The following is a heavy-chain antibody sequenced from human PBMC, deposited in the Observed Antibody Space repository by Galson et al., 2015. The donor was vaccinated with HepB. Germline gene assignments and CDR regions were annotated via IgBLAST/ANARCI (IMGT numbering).Heavy chain of an antibody. Sequence: SVKVSCKASGYTFTSYYMHWVRQAPGQGLEWMGIINPSGGSTSYAQKLQGRVTMTRDTSTSTVYMELSSLRSEDTAVYYYAREEDGGSSSWYLRSLYYYYYGMDVWGQGTTVTVSS. CDR2: INPSGGST. CDR3: AREEDGGSSSWYLRSLYYYYYGMDV. D-gene: IGHD6-13*01. V-gene: IGHV1-46*04. CDR1: GYTFTSYY. J-gene: IGHJ6*02.